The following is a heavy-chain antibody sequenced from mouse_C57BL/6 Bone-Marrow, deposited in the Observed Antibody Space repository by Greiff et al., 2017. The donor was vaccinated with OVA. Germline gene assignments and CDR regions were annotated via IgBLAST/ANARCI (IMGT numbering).Heavy chain of an antibody. CDR1: GFTFSSYA. D-gene: IGHD1-1*01. CDR3: AREGYGSSYWYFDV. J-gene: IGHJ1*03. Sequence: DVKLVESGGGLVKPGGSLKLSCAASGFTFSSYAMSWVRQTPEKRLEWVATISDGGSYTYYPDNVKGRFTISRDNAKNNLYLQMSHLKSEDTAMYYCAREGYGSSYWYFDVWGTGTTVTVSS. V-gene: IGHV5-4*01. CDR2: ISDGGSYT.